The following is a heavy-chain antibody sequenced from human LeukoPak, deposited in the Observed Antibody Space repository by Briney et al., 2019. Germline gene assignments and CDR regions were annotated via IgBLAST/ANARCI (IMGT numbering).Heavy chain of an antibody. CDR2: IYPGNSDV. J-gene: IGHJ5*02. Sequence: GESLKISCKGSGYIFSNYWINWVRQMPGEGLEWMGVIYPGNSDVRYNPSFQGQVTISADKSISAAYLQWTSLKTSDTAIYYCVRIPNTATPPNWFDPWGQGTLVTVSS. V-gene: IGHV5-51*01. D-gene: IGHD4-23*01. CDR3: VRIPNTATPPNWFDP. CDR1: GYIFSNYW.